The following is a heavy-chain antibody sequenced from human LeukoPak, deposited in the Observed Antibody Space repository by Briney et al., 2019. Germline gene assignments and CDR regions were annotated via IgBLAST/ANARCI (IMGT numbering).Heavy chain of an antibody. J-gene: IGHJ4*02. Sequence: GGSLRLSCAASGFSVSEKYMSWVRQAPGKGLEWVSVIYSSGYTYYADPVQGRFTISRDNSRNTLYLQMNSLRAEDTAVYYCARSRRGPAAGRNYFDYWGQGTLVTVSS. CDR3: ARSRRGPAAGRNYFDY. CDR1: GFSVSEKY. V-gene: IGHV3-53*05. CDR2: IYSSGYT. D-gene: IGHD6-13*01.